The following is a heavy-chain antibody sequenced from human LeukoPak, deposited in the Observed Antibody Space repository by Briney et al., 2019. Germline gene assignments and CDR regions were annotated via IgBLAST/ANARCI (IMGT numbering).Heavy chain of an antibody. Sequence: GGSLRLSCAASGFTFSSYSMNWVRQAPGKGLEWVTVISYDGSNKYYADSVKGRFTISRDNSKNTLYLQMNSLRPEDTAVYYCARDKYPSTSYFYYYAMDVWGQGTTVTVSS. J-gene: IGHJ6*02. CDR3: ARDKYPSTSYFYYYAMDV. CDR1: GFTFSSYS. V-gene: IGHV3-30*03. D-gene: IGHD2-2*01. CDR2: ISYDGSNK.